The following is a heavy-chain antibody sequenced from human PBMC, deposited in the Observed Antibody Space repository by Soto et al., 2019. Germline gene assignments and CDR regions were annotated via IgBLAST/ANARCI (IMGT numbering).Heavy chain of an antibody. CDR2: IIPIFGTA. D-gene: IGHD5-12*01. J-gene: IGHJ4*02. CDR3: ARESGGYDSSLDY. Sequence: QVQLVQSGAEVKKPGSSVKVSCKASGGTFSSYAISWVRQAPGQGLEWMGGIIPIFGTANYAQKFQGRVTNNXDXYTSSAYMELSSLRSEDTAVYYCARESGGYDSSLDYWGQGTLVTVSS. V-gene: IGHV1-69*05. CDR1: GGTFSSYA.